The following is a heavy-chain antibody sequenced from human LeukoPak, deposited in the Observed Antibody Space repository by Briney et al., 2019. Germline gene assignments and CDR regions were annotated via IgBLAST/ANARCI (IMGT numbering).Heavy chain of an antibody. V-gene: IGHV3-23*01. CDR1: GFTFSSYA. D-gene: IGHD6-13*01. Sequence: GGSLRLSCAASGFTFSSYAMSWVRQAPGKGLEWVSAISGSGGSTYYADSVKGRFTISRDNSKNTLYLQMNSLRAEDTAVYYCARPSSSWQYYYYMDVWGKGTTVTVSS. CDR2: ISGSGGST. J-gene: IGHJ6*03. CDR3: ARPSSSWQYYYYMDV.